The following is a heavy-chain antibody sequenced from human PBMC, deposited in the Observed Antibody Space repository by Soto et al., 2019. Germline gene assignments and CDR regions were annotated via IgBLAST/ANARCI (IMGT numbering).Heavy chain of an antibody. Sequence: QVQLVQSGAEVKKPRSSVKVSCKASGGTFSSYAISWVRQAPGQGLEWMGGIIPIFGTANYAQKFQGRVTITADESTSTAYMELSSLRSEDTAVYYCAREDIVVVPAAIRYYYYYGMDVWGQGTTVTVSS. CDR3: AREDIVVVPAAIRYYYYYGMDV. CDR1: GGTFSSYA. CDR2: IIPIFGTA. D-gene: IGHD2-2*01. V-gene: IGHV1-69*01. J-gene: IGHJ6*02.